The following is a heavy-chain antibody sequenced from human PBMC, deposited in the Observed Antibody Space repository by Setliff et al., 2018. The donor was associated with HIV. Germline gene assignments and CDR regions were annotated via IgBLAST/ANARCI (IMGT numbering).Heavy chain of an antibody. CDR1: GGSISSSPSISSNSYY. CDR3: ARHRGVRDNSGWYGIAWFDP. Sequence: SETLSLTCSVSGGSISSSPSISSNSYYWGWIRQPPGKGLEWIGSIYSGGNTYYNPSLQSRITISGDTSKNQFSLKLSSVTAADTAVYYCARHRGVRDNSGWYGIAWFDPWGQGTLVTVSS. J-gene: IGHJ5*02. D-gene: IGHD6-19*01. V-gene: IGHV4-39*01. CDR2: IYSGGNT.